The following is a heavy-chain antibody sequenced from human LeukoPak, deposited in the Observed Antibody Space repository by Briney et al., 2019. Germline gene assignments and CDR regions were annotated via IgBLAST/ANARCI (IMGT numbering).Heavy chain of an antibody. CDR3: ARVRQPLVLNYYYYMDV. CDR1: GYTFTNYY. Sequence: ASVKVSCKASGYTFTNYYMHWVRQAPGQGLEWMGWINPNSGGTNYAQKFQGRVTMTRDTSISTAYMELSSLRSEDTAVYYCARVRQPLVLNYYYYMDVWGKGTTVTISS. D-gene: IGHD6-13*01. V-gene: IGHV1-2*02. CDR2: INPNSGGT. J-gene: IGHJ6*03.